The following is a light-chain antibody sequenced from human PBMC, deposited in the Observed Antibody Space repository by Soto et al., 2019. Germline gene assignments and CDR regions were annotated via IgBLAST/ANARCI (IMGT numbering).Light chain of an antibody. Sequence: QSVLTQPPSASVSPGQSVTISCIGSSSDVGGYNYVSWYQQHPGKAPKLMISEVTKRPSGVPDRFSGSKSGNTASLTVSGLQAEDEADYYCSSYAGSNNFVFGTGTKVTAL. J-gene: IGLJ1*01. CDR1: SSDVGGYNY. CDR3: SSYAGSNNFV. CDR2: EVT. V-gene: IGLV2-8*01.